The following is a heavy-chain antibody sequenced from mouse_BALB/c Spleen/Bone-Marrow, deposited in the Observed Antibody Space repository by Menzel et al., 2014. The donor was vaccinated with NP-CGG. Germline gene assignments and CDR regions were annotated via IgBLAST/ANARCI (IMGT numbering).Heavy chain of an antibody. CDR2: ISSGSSTI. CDR3: TRGGNWEDFDY. Sequence: EVKLVESGGGLVQPGGSRKLSCAASGFTFSSFGMHWVRQAPERGLEWVAYISSGSSTIFYADTVKGRLTISRDNPKNTLFLQMTSLRSEDTAMYYCTRGGNWEDFDYWGQGTTLTVSS. CDR1: GFTFSSFG. J-gene: IGHJ2*01. V-gene: IGHV5-17*02. D-gene: IGHD4-1*01.